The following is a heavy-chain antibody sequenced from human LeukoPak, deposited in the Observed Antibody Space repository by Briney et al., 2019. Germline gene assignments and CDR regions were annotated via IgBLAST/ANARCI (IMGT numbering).Heavy chain of an antibody. CDR2: IYYSGST. D-gene: IGHD2-15*01. CDR3: ARYCSGGSCLDY. CDR1: GGSISSYY. Sequence: SETLSLTCTVSGGSISSYYWSWIRQPPGKGLEWIGHIYYSGSTNYNPSLKSRVTISVDTSKNQFSLKLSSVTAADTAVYYCARYCSGGSCLDYWGQGTLVTVSS. J-gene: IGHJ4*02. V-gene: IGHV4-59*01.